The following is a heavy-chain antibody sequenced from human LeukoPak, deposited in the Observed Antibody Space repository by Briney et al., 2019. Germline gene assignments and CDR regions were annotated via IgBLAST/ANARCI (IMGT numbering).Heavy chain of an antibody. CDR2: IYYSGST. CDR3: ARDRSPRGFDS. Sequence: SETLSLTCTVSGGSISSSSYYWGWIRQPPGKGLEWIGSIYYSGSTYYNPSLKRRVTISHGTSTTEFSLKLASVTAADTAVYYCARDRSPRGFDSWGQGTLVTVSS. D-gene: IGHD3-10*01. V-gene: IGHV4-39*07. J-gene: IGHJ4*02. CDR1: GGSISSSSYY.